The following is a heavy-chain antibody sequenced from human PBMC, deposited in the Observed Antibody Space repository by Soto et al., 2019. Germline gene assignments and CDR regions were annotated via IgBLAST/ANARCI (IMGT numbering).Heavy chain of an antibody. Sequence: EVQLLESGGGLVQPGGSLRLSCAASGFTFSSYAMSWVRQAPGKGLEWVSAISGSGGSTYSADSVKGRFTISRDNSKNTLYLQMNSLRAEDTAVYYCAKDDWSVGAVAGNDYWGQGTLVTVSS. CDR3: AKDDWSVGAVAGNDY. V-gene: IGHV3-23*01. CDR1: GFTFSSYA. CDR2: ISGSGGST. J-gene: IGHJ4*02. D-gene: IGHD6-19*01.